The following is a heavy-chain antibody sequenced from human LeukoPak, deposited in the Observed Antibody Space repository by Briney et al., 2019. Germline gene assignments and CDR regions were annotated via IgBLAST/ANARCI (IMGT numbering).Heavy chain of an antibody. J-gene: IGHJ5*02. CDR3: ARDRAYDSSGYYGLNWFDP. CDR1: GYTFTGYY. Sequence: ASVTVSCTASGYTFTGYYMHWVRQAPGQGLEWMGWINPNSGGTNYAQKFQGRVTMTRDTSISTAYMELSRLRSDDTAVYYCARDRAYDSSGYYGLNWFDPWGQGTLVTVSS. CDR2: INPNSGGT. V-gene: IGHV1-2*02. D-gene: IGHD3-22*01.